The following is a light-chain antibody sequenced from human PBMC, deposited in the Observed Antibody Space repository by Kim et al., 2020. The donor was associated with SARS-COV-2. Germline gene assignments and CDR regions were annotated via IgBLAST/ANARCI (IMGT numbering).Light chain of an antibody. J-gene: IGKJ1*01. CDR1: QGISNY. CDR2: SAT. V-gene: IGKV1-27*01. Sequence: DIQMTQSPSSLSASVGDDVTITCRASQGISNYLAWYQQKPGKAPKLLIYSATTLQFGISSRFSGSGSGTDFTLTISDLQPEDVATYYCQKDNAAPWTFGHGTKVEIK. CDR3: QKDNAAPWT.